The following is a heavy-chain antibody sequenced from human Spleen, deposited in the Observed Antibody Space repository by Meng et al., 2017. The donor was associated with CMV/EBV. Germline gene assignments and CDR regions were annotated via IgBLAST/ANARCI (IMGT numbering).Heavy chain of an antibody. CDR1: GFTFSSYG. V-gene: IGHV3-30*02. D-gene: IGHD7-27*01. CDR3: AKDLHWGQSDY. J-gene: IGHJ4*02. CDR2: IRYDGSNK. Sequence: QVQLVESGGGVVQPGGSLRLSCAASGFTFSSYGMHWVRQAPGKGLEWVAFIRYDGSNKYYADSVKGRFTISRDNSKNTLYLQMNGLRDEDSALYYCAKDLHWGQSDYWGQGTLVTVSS.